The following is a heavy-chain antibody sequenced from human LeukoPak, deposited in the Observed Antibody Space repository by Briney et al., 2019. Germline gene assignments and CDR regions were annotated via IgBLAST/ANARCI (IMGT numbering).Heavy chain of an antibody. V-gene: IGHV1-18*01. CDR2: ISAYNGNT. D-gene: IGHD3-22*01. CDR1: GYTFTSYG. J-gene: IGHJ4*02. Sequence: ASVKVSCKASGYTFTSYGISWVRQAPGQGLEWMGWISAYNGNTNYAQKLQGRVTMTTDTFTSTAYMELRSQRSDDTAVYYCARELSRKSGYYSGFDYWGQGTLVTVSS. CDR3: ARELSRKSGYYSGFDY.